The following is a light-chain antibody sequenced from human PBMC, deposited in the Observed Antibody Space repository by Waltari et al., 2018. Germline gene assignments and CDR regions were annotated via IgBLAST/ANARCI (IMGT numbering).Light chain of an antibody. V-gene: IGLV1-47*01. J-gene: IGLJ2*01. Sequence: QSLLTQPPSASETPGQRVTIPCSGGNSNIGSNFVSWYQQVPGTAPKLLIYANYRRPSGVPDRFSGSKSGTSASLDISGLRSQDEADYYCAAWDDGLRGPVFGGGTKVTVL. CDR3: AAWDDGLRGPV. CDR1: NSNIGSNF. CDR2: ANY.